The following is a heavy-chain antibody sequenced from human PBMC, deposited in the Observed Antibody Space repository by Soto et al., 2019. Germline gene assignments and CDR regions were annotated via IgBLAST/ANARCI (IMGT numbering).Heavy chain of an antibody. CDR3: ARLLLGTLDY. J-gene: IGHJ4*02. CDR1: GFTFSSYA. CDR2: ISYDGSNK. D-gene: IGHD2-8*02. V-gene: IGHV3-30-3*01. Sequence: QVQLVESGGGVVQPGRSLRLSCAASGFTFSSYAMHWVRQAPGKGLEWVAVISYDGSNKYYADSVKGRFTISRDNSKNTLYLQMNSLRAEDTAVYYCARLLLGTLDYWGQGTLVTVSS.